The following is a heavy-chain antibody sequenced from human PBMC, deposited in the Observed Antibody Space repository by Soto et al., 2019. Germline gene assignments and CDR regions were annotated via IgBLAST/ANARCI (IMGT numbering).Heavy chain of an antibody. J-gene: IGHJ6*02. D-gene: IGHD6-19*01. CDR3: TPPEREVAGRLSYYGMDV. CDR1: GFTFSNAW. CDR2: IKSKTDGGTT. Sequence: PGGSLRLSCVASGFTFSNAWMSWVRQAPGKGLEWVGRIKSKTDGGTTDYAAPVKGRFTISRDDSKNTLYLQMNSLKTEDTAVYYCTPPEREVAGRLSYYGMDVWGQGTTVTVSS. V-gene: IGHV3-15*01.